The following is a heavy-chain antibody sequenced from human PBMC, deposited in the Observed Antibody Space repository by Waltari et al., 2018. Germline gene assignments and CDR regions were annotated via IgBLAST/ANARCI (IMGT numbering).Heavy chain of an antibody. V-gene: IGHV4-4*07. CDR3: ARDEGQWLEYFQY. CDR2: IHSTGSA. CDR1: SGSIRTNY. J-gene: IGHJ1*01. D-gene: IGHD6-19*01. Sequence: QVQLQESGPGLVKPSETLSLTCTVSSGSIRTNYWSWLRQSAGKGLEWIGRIHSTGSATYSPSLKSRVTLSVDTSKNQFSLELDSVTAADTAMYYCARDEGQWLEYFQYWGQGTLVTVSS.